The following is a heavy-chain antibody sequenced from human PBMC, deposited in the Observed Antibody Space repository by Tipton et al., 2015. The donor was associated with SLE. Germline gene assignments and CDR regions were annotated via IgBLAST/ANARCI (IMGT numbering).Heavy chain of an antibody. CDR2: IWYDGSNK. J-gene: IGHJ6*02. CDR1: GFTFSSYG. V-gene: IGHV3-30*18. CDR3: AKDSAGYSSGWYGGYYYGMDV. Sequence: SLRLSCAASGFTFSSYGMHWVRQAPGKGLERVAVIWYDGSNKYYADSVKGRFTISRDNSKNTLYLQMNSLRAEDTAVYYCAKDSAGYSSGWYGGYYYGMDVWGQGTTVTVSS. D-gene: IGHD6-19*01.